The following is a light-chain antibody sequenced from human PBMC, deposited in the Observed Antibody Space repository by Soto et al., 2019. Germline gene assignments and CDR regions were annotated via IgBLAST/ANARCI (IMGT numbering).Light chain of an antibody. CDR1: SSDVGGYNY. J-gene: IGLJ1*01. CDR3: SSYTSSSTPCV. Sequence: QSVLTQPASVSGSPGQSITISCTGTSSDVGGYNYVSWYQQHPGKAPKLMIYDVSNRPSGVSNRFSGSKSGNTASLTISGLQAEDEAVYYCSSYTSSSTPCVFGTGTKVTV. V-gene: IGLV2-14*01. CDR2: DVS.